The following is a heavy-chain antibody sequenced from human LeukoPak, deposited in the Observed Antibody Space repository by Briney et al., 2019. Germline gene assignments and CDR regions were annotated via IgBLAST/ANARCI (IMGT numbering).Heavy chain of an antibody. D-gene: IGHD3-22*01. CDR3: ASTHDDSSGYYYVGY. J-gene: IGHJ4*02. CDR1: GGSFSGYY. V-gene: IGHV4-34*01. CDR2: INHSGST. Sequence: PSETLSLTCAVYGGSFSGYYWSWIRQPPGKGLEWIGEINHSGSTNYNPSLKSRVTISVDTSKNQFSLKLSSVTAADTAVYYCASTHDDSSGYYYVGYWGQGTLVTVSS.